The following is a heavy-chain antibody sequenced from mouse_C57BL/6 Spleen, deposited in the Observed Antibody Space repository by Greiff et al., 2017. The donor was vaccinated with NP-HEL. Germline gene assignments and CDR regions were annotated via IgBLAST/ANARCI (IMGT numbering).Heavy chain of an antibody. J-gene: IGHJ2*01. CDR3: ARRDAYYYDD. D-gene: IGHD3-3*01. CDR1: GFTFSSYG. V-gene: IGHV5-6*01. Sequence: EVQRVESGGDLVKPGGSLKLSCAASGFTFSSYGMSWVRQTPDKRLEWVATISSGGSFTYYPDSVKGPFTISRDNAKNTLYLQMSSLKSEDTAMYYCARRDAYYYDDWGQGTTLTVSS. CDR2: ISSGGSFT.